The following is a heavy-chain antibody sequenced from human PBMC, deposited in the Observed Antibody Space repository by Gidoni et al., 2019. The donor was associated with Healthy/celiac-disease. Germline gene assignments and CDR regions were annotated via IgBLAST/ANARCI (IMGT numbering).Heavy chain of an antibody. J-gene: IGHJ4*02. D-gene: IGHD3-22*01. CDR3: AKGQVVVITTVLDY. V-gene: IGHV3-9*01. Sequence: EVQLVESGGGLVQPGRSLRLSCAASGSTFDDYAMHWVRQAPGKGLEWVSGISWNSGSIGYADSVKGRFTISRDNAKNSLYLQMNSLRAEDTALYYCAKGQVVVITTVLDYWGQGTLVTVSS. CDR1: GSTFDDYA. CDR2: ISWNSGSI.